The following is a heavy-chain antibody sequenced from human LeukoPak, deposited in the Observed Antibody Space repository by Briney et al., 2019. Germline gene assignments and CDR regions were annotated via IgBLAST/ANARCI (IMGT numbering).Heavy chain of an antibody. V-gene: IGHV4-59*01. CDR1: GGPISSYD. D-gene: IGHD6-6*01. Sequence: SETLSLTCTVSGGPISSYDWNWIRKPPGKGREWIGDIYYSGSTNYNPSLRSRVTISVDTSKNQFSLKLRSVTAADTAVYYCARALASGTSSSYYYGMDVWGQGTTVTVSS. CDR3: ARALASGTSSSYYYGMDV. J-gene: IGHJ6*02. CDR2: IYYSGST.